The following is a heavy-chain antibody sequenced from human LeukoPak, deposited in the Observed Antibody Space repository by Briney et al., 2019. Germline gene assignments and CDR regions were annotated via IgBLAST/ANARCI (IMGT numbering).Heavy chain of an antibody. Sequence: SETLSLTCTVSGGSISSSSYYWGWIRQPPGTGLEWIGSIYYSGSTYYNPSLKSRVTISVDTSKNQFSLKLSSVTAADTAVYYCARHYYDSSGYYYPVDYWGQGTLVSVSS. V-gene: IGHV4-39*01. CDR1: GGSISSSSYY. D-gene: IGHD3-22*01. J-gene: IGHJ4*02. CDR2: IYYSGST. CDR3: ARHYYDSSGYYYPVDY.